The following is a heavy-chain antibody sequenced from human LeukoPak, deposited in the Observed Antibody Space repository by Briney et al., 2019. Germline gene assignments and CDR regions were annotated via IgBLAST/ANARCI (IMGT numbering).Heavy chain of an antibody. CDR1: GYTFTGYY. V-gene: IGHV1-2*02. CDR3: ARQNSGTGEYDY. D-gene: IGHD7-27*01. Sequence: EASVKVSCTASGYTFTGYYMHWVRQAPGQGLEWMAWINPNSGGTNYAQKFQGRVIMTRDTSISTAYMELSRLRSDDTAVYYCARQNSGTGEYDYWGQGTLVTVSS. CDR2: INPNSGGT. J-gene: IGHJ4*02.